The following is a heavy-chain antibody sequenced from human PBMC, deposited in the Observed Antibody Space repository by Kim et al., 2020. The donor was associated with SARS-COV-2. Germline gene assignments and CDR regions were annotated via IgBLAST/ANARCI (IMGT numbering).Heavy chain of an antibody. V-gene: IGHV3-30*01. CDR3: ARDGGNWFDP. Sequence: RNTSIADSVNDRFTNTREHSKNTLYLPMNSLSAEDTAVYYCARDGGNWFDPWGQGTLVTVSS. J-gene: IGHJ5*02. CDR2: RNT. D-gene: IGHD3-16*01.